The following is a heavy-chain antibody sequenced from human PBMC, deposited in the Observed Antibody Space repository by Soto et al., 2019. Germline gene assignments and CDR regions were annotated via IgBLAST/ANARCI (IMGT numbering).Heavy chain of an antibody. J-gene: IGHJ5*02. V-gene: IGHV3-11*01. CDR2: ISSSGSTI. CDR3: AKDDFLVKWNQGVNWFDP. Sequence: GGSLRLSCAASGFTFSDYYMSWIRQAPGKGLEWVSYISSSGSTIYYADSVKGRFTISRDNAKNSLYLQMNSLRAEDTAVYYCAKDDFLVKWNQGVNWFDPWGQGTLVTV. CDR1: GFTFSDYY. D-gene: IGHD3-3*01.